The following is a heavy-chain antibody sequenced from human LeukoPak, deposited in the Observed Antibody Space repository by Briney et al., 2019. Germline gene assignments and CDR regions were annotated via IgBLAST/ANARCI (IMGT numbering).Heavy chain of an antibody. Sequence: VASVKVSCKASGYTFTSYDINWVRQAPGQGLEWMGWMDPNSGNTGYAQKFQGRVTMTRNTSISTAYMELSSLRSEDTAVYYCATDCSSTSCYYYYYMDVWGEGTTVTVSS. CDR1: GYTFTSYD. CDR2: MDPNSGNT. J-gene: IGHJ6*03. CDR3: ATDCSSTSCYYYYYMDV. D-gene: IGHD2-2*01. V-gene: IGHV1-8*01.